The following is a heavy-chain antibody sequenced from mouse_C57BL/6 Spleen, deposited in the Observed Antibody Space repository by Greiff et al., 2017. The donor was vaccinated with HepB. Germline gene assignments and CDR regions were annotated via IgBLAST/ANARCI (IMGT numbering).Heavy chain of an antibody. CDR3: ANDSVVDYFDY. J-gene: IGHJ2*01. V-gene: IGHV5-4*03. CDR1: GFTFSSYA. CDR2: ISDGGSYT. Sequence: EVMLVESGGGLVKPGGSLKLSCAASGFTFSSYAMSWVRQTPEKRLEWVATISDGGSYTYYPDNVKGRFTITRDNAKNNLYLQMSQLKSEDTAMYYCANDSVVDYFDYWGQGTTLTVSA. D-gene: IGHD1-1*01.